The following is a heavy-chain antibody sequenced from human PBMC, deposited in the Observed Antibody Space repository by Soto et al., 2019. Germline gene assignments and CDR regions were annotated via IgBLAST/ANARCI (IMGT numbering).Heavy chain of an antibody. V-gene: IGHV6-1*01. Sequence: WQTLSLPFALSGDSVSSTSAALKWIRQSPSRGPERLESTYYRAKWYNDYPVSVKTRITINPYTSKNQFSLQLNSVTPEDTAGYYCARDMEADYYYYGMDVWGQGTKVTVSS. CDR1: GDSVSSTSAA. CDR3: ARDMEADYYYYGMDV. CDR2: TYYRAKWYN. D-gene: IGHD2-15*01. J-gene: IGHJ6*02.